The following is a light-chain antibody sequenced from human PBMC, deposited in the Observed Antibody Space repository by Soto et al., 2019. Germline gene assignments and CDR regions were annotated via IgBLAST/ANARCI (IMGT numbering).Light chain of an antibody. CDR1: RYNIGSNT. J-gene: IGLJ2*01. CDR3: AAWDDSLNGYVV. Sequence: QSALTQPPSASGTPGQRVTISCSGSRYNIGSNTVNWYQQVPGTAPRLLIHRDHQRPSGVPDRFSGSKSGTSASLAISGLQSEDEADYYCAAWDDSLNGYVVFGGGTKVTV. V-gene: IGLV1-44*01. CDR2: RDH.